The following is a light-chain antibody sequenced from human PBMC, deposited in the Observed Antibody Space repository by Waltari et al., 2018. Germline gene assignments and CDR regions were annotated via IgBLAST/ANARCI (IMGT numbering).Light chain of an antibody. V-gene: IGKV3-15*01. CDR1: QVIPSN. Sequence: VMTQSPAILSVSLGERATLSCRASQVIPSNIAWYQHKPGQPPRLLIYGASTRAAAIPARFSGSGSEREFTLTISGLQSEDFGVYYCQHYANWPPGTFGQGTKVEV. CDR2: GAS. J-gene: IGKJ1*01. CDR3: QHYANWPPGT.